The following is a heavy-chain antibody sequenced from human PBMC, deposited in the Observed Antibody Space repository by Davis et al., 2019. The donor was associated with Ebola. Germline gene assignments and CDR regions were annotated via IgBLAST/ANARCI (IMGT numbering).Heavy chain of an antibody. CDR1: GFTFSSYD. V-gene: IGHV3-13*04. Sequence: GGSLSLSCAASGFTFSSYDMHWVRQATGKGLEWVSTIGVVGDTYYPGSVKGRFTISRENVKNSLYLQMNSLRAEDTAVYYCAKDLGDFWSSYYYISHGMDVWGKGTTVTVS. D-gene: IGHD3-3*01. CDR3: AKDLGDFWSSYYYISHGMDV. CDR2: IGVVGDT. J-gene: IGHJ6*04.